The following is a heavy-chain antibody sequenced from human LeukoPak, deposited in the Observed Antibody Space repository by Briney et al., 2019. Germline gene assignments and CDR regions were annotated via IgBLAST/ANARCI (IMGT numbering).Heavy chain of an antibody. J-gene: IGHJ6*03. Sequence: GGSLRLSCAASGFTFSSYAMSWVRQAPGKGLEWVSAISGSGGSTYYADSVKGRFTISRDNSKNTLYLQMNSLRAEDTAVYYCALTQDYYYYYMDVWGKGTTVTVSS. CDR2: ISGSGGST. CDR3: ALTQDYYYYYMDV. V-gene: IGHV3-23*01. CDR1: GFTFSSYA.